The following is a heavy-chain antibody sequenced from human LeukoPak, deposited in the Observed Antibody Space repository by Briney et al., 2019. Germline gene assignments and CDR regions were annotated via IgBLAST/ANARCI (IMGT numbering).Heavy chain of an antibody. CDR3: AKDPVGTEGGSSSWYLFFDY. Sequence: GGSLRLSCAASGFTFSSYAMSWVRQAPGKGLEWVSAISGSGGSTYYADSVKGRFTISRDNSENTLYLQMNSLRAEDTAVYYCAKDPVGTEGGSSSWYLFFDYWGQGTLVTVSS. CDR1: GFTFSSYA. V-gene: IGHV3-23*01. CDR2: ISGSGGST. D-gene: IGHD6-13*01. J-gene: IGHJ4*02.